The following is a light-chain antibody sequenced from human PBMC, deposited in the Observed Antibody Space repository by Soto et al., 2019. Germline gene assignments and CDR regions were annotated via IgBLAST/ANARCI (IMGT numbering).Light chain of an antibody. J-gene: IGKJ1*01. Sequence: DIQMTQYPSTLSASVGDRVTITCRASQSISSWVAWYQQKPGKAPKLLIYKASSLESGVPSRFSGSGSGTEFTLTISSLQPDDSATYYCQQYNSYPWSFGQGTKVDIK. CDR3: QQYNSYPWS. V-gene: IGKV1-5*03. CDR1: QSISSW. CDR2: KAS.